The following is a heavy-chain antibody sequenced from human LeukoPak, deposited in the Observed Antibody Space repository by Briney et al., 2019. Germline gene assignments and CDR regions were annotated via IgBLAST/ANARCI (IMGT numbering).Heavy chain of an antibody. CDR1: GFIFNSYW. CDR3: AKDPGWSLDAFDI. D-gene: IGHD2-15*01. CDR2: IKEDGTEK. Sequence: PGGSLRLSCAASGFIFNSYWMTWVRQAPGKGLEWVANIKEDGTEKFYVDSVKGRFTISRDNSKNTLYLQMNSLRAEDTAVYYCAKDPGWSLDAFDIWGQGTMVTVSS. J-gene: IGHJ3*02. V-gene: IGHV3-7*01.